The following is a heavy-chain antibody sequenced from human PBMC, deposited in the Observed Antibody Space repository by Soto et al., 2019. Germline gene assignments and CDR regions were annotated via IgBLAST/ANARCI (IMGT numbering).Heavy chain of an antibody. CDR1: GYTFTSYA. J-gene: IGHJ4*02. V-gene: IGHV1-3*01. Sequence: QVQLVQSGAEVKKPGASVKVSCQASGYTFTSYAMHWVRQAPGQRLEWMGWINAGNGNTKYSQRFKGRSTITRDTSAGTANMELSSLRSEDTAVYYCARAKAEVNTAMSDWGQGTLVTVSS. CDR3: ARAKAEVNTAMSD. CDR2: INAGNGNT. D-gene: IGHD5-18*01.